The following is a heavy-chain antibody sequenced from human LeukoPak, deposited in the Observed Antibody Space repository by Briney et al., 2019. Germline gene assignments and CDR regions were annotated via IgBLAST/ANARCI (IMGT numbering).Heavy chain of an antibody. CDR2: IKEGGSEK. D-gene: IGHD3-22*01. CDR3: ARADSTGAFDI. CDR1: GFTFSSYW. V-gene: IGHV3-7*01. J-gene: IGHJ3*02. Sequence: GGSLRLSCAASGFTFSSYWMTWVRQGPGTGLEWVANIKEGGSEKYYVDSVKGRFTISRDNAKNSLYLQMNSLRAEDTAVYYCARADSTGAFDIWGQGTMVTVS.